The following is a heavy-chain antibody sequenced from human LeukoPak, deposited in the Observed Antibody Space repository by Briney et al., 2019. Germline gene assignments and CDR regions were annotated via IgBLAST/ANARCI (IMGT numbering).Heavy chain of an antibody. CDR1: GFTFSSHS. CDR3: ARDFGDCYGYSCFDY. Sequence: GGSLRLSCVASGFTFSSHSIIWIRQAPGMGLEWVSSISGRSTYMYYADSVKGRFTISRDNAKNSLYLQMNSLRAEDTAVYYCARDFGDCYGYSCFDYWGQGTPVTVSS. D-gene: IGHD5-18*01. CDR2: ISGRSTYM. J-gene: IGHJ4*02. V-gene: IGHV3-21*01.